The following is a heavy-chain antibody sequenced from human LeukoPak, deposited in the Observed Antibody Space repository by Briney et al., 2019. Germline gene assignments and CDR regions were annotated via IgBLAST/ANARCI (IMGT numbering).Heavy chain of an antibody. CDR2: IYHSGST. CDR1: GGSISSGGYS. D-gene: IGHD3-10*01. V-gene: IGHV4-30-2*01. J-gene: IGHJ6*04. CDR3: ARAQGEVVVRGEKDYYYYGMDV. Sequence: SETLSLTCAVSGGSISSGGYSWSWIRQPPGKGLEWIGYIYHSGSTYYNPSLKSRVTISVDRSKNQFSLKLSSVTAADTAVYYCARAQGEVVVRGEKDYYYYGMDVWGKGTTVTVSS.